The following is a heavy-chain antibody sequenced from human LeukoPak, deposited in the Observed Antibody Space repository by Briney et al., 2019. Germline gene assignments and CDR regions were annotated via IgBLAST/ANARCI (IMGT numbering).Heavy chain of an antibody. CDR2: VIPIFGTA. J-gene: IGHJ4*02. V-gene: IGHV1-69*13. CDR1: GGTFSSYA. Sequence: ASVKVSCKASGGTFSSYAISWVRQAPGQGLEWMGGVIPIFGTANYAQKFQGRVTITADESTSAAYMELSSLRSEDTAVYYCASSYYDFWSGYHRFDYWGQGTLVTVSS. D-gene: IGHD3-3*01. CDR3: ASSYYDFWSGYHRFDY.